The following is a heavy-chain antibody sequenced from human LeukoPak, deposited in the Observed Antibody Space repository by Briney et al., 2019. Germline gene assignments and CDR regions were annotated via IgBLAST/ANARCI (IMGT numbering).Heavy chain of an antibody. V-gene: IGHV3-74*01. Sequence: GGTLSLSCAAYGFTFSSYWMPWVRQPPGKGLVWVSRINSDGSSTDSADSVKGRFTVSRDNAKNTLYLQMNSLRAEDTAVYYCARSPLGGGDLWGQGTLVTVSS. CDR1: GFTFSSYW. CDR2: INSDGSST. D-gene: IGHD3-16*01. J-gene: IGHJ5*02. CDR3: ARSPLGGGDL.